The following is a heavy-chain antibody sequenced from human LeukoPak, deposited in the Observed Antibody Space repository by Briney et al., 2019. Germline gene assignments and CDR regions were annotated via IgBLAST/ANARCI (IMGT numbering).Heavy chain of an antibody. V-gene: IGHV3-23*01. D-gene: IGHD5-18*01. CDR3: ATGHSYGYDY. Sequence: GESLRLSCAASGFTFSSYWMSWVRQAPGKGLEWVSAISGSGGSTYYADSVKGRFTISRDNAKNTLYLQMNSLRADDSGVYYCATGHSYGYDYWGQGVLVTVSS. J-gene: IGHJ4*02. CDR2: ISGSGGST. CDR1: GFTFSSYW.